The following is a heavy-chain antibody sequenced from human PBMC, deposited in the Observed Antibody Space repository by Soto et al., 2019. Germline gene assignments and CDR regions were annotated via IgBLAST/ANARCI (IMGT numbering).Heavy chain of an antibody. CDR1: GFTFSGFA. CDR2: ISYDGSNK. Sequence: ESGGGVVQPGRSLRLSCAASGFTFSGFAMHWVRQAPGTGLEWVAVISYDGSNKYYADSVKGRFTISRDNSKNTLYVQMNSLRAEDTAVYYCARFKGCSGGSCYSHFDYWGQGTLVTVSS. D-gene: IGHD2-15*01. CDR3: ARFKGCSGGSCYSHFDY. V-gene: IGHV3-30-3*01. J-gene: IGHJ4*02.